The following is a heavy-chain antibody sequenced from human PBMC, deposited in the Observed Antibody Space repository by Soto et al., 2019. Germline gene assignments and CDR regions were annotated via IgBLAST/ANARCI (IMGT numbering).Heavy chain of an antibody. Sequence: QVQLVESGGGLVKPGGSLRLSCAASGFTFGDYYMSWIRQAPGKGLEWVSYMSSSGSSTYYVDSVRGRFTFSRDNAKNSLYLQMDSLGAEDTAVYYCARVAAARPAALYWGQGTLVTVSS. D-gene: IGHD6-6*01. CDR2: MSSSGSST. CDR3: ARVAAARPAALY. CDR1: GFTFGDYY. V-gene: IGHV3-11*01. J-gene: IGHJ4*02.